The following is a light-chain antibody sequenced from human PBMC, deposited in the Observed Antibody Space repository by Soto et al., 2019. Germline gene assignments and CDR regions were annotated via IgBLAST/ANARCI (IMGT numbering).Light chain of an antibody. J-gene: IGKJ1*01. CDR3: QQSDSYSWT. CDR2: DAS. V-gene: IGKV1-5*01. CDR1: QSISTW. Sequence: DIQMTQSPSTLSASVGDRVTITCRASQSISTWLAWYQQKPGKAPKLLIFDASNLESGVPSRFSGSGSGTEFTLTISSLQPDDFATYYCQQSDSYSWTFGHGTKVEIK.